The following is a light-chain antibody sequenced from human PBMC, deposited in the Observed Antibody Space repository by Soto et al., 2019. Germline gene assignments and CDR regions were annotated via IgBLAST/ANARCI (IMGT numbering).Light chain of an antibody. CDR3: QHYSSNLRIVT. V-gene: IGKV1-39*01. J-gene: IGKJ3*01. CDR2: AAS. Sequence: DIQMTQSPSSLSASVGDRVTITCRASQDIRKNLNWYQQRPGKAPNLLIYAASSLQNGVPSRFSGSGSGTDFSLTINSLQPEDFATYYCQHYSSNLRIVTFGPGTMVDIK. CDR1: QDIRKN.